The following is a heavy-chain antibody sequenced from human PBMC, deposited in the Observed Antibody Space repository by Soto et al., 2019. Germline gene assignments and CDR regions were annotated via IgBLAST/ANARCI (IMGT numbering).Heavy chain of an antibody. Sequence: SVTMCLTSAVYGGSFSCYYWSWIRKNPGKGLEWIGEINHSGSTNYNPSLESRVTISVDTSKNQFSLKLSSVTAADTAVYYCARGGSTVTTRSDSSGYYTDYWGQGTLVTVSS. CDR2: INHSGST. V-gene: IGHV4-34*01. CDR3: ARGGSTVTTRSDSSGYYTDY. J-gene: IGHJ4*02. CDR1: GGSFSCYY. D-gene: IGHD3-22*01.